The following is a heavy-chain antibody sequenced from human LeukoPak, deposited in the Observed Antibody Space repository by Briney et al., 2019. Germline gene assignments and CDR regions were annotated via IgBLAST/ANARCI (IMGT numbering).Heavy chain of an antibody. Sequence: PGGSLRLSCAASGFTFSSYGMHWVRQAPGKGLEWVAVISYDGSNKYYADSVKGRFTISRDNSKNTLYLQMNSLRAEDTAVYYCAKAAGATRYYYYYGMDVWGQGTTVTVSS. CDR3: AKAAGATRYYYYYGMDV. CDR2: ISYDGSNK. V-gene: IGHV3-30*18. CDR1: GFTFSSYG. D-gene: IGHD1-26*01. J-gene: IGHJ6*02.